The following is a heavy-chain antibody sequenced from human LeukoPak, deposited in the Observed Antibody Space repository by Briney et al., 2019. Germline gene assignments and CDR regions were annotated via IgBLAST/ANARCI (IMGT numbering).Heavy chain of an antibody. V-gene: IGHV5-51*01. J-gene: IGHJ3*02. CDR3: ARHVNPSSWSPFDAFDI. D-gene: IGHD6-13*01. CDR1: GYSFTSYW. Sequence: GESLKISCKGSGYSFTSYWISWVRQMPGKGLEWMGIIYPGDSDTRYSPSFQGQVTISADKSISTAYLQWSSLKASDTAMYYCARHVNPSSWSPFDAFDIWGQGTMVTVSS. CDR2: IYPGDSDT.